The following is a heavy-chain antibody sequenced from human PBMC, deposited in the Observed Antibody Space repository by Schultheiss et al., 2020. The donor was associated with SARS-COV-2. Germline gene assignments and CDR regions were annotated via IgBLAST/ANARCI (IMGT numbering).Heavy chain of an antibody. CDR2: ISGSGSTI. Sequence: GGSLRLSCAASGFTFSSYAMSWVRQAPGKGLEWVSAISGSGSTIYYADSVKGRFTISRDNAKNSLYLQMNSLRAEDTAVYYCARDLRVRGYGMDVWGQGTTVTVSS. D-gene: IGHD2-21*01. CDR3: ARDLRVRGYGMDV. CDR1: GFTFSSYA. J-gene: IGHJ6*02. V-gene: IGHV3-23*01.